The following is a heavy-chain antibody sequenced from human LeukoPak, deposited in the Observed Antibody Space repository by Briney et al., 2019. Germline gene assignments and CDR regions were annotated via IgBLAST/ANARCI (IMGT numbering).Heavy chain of an antibody. CDR3: ARDREIWLPHNWFDP. D-gene: IGHD5-24*01. Sequence: GGSLRLSCAASGFTFSSYWMSWVRQAPGKGLEWVANIKQDGGEVYYVDSVKGRFTISRDNGKNSLFLQMTSLRAEDTAVYYCARDREIWLPHNWFDPWGQGTLVTVSS. V-gene: IGHV3-7*01. CDR2: IKQDGGEV. CDR1: GFTFSSYW. J-gene: IGHJ5*02.